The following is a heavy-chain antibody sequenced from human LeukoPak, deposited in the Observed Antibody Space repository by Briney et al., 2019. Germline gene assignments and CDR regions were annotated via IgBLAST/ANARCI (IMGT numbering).Heavy chain of an antibody. Sequence: GGSLRLSCVASGFTFSSYGMHWVRQAPGKGLEWVAVISYDGSNKYYADSVKGRFTISRDNSKNTLYLQMNSLRAEDTAVYYCAKDHDERFGEFSFDYWGQGTLVTVSS. CDR1: GFTFSSYG. CDR3: AKDHDERFGEFSFDY. V-gene: IGHV3-30*18. CDR2: ISYDGSNK. D-gene: IGHD3-10*01. J-gene: IGHJ4*02.